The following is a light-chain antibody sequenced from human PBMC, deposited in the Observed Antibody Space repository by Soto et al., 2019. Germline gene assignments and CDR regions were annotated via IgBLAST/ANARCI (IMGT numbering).Light chain of an antibody. CDR2: GNS. Sequence: QSVLTQPPSVSGARGQRVTISCTRSSSNIGAGYDVHWYQQLPGTAPKLLIYGNSNRPSGVPDRFAGSKSGTSASLAITGLQAEDEADYYCQSYDSSLSGWVFGGGTKVTVL. J-gene: IGLJ3*02. CDR3: QSYDSSLSGWV. CDR1: SSNIGAGYD. V-gene: IGLV1-40*01.